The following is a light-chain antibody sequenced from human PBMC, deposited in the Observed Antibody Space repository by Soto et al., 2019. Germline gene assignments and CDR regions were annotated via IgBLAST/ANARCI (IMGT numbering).Light chain of an antibody. CDR3: SSNTSSTTRV. J-gene: IGLJ1*01. V-gene: IGLV2-14*01. CDR2: EVS. Sequence: QSALTQPASVSGSPGQSITISCTGTSSDVGVYKYVSWYQQHPGKAPKLVIYEVSYRPSGVSSRFSGSKSDNTASLTISGLQAEDEADYYCSSNTSSTTRVFGTGTKVTVL. CDR1: SSDVGVYKY.